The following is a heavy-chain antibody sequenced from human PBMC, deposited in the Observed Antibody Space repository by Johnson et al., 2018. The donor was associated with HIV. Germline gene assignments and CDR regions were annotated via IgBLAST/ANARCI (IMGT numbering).Heavy chain of an antibody. Sequence: MLLVESGGGVVQPGGSLRLSCAASGFTLSSYGMHWVRQAPGKGLEWVSYISSSGSTIYYADSVTGRFTIYRDNAQNSLYLQMNSLRAEDTAVYYCARSIVGAIVDAFDMWGQETMVTVSS. J-gene: IGHJ3*02. D-gene: IGHD1-26*01. V-gene: IGHV3-48*04. CDR1: GFTLSSYG. CDR2: ISSSGSTI. CDR3: ARSIVGAIVDAFDM.